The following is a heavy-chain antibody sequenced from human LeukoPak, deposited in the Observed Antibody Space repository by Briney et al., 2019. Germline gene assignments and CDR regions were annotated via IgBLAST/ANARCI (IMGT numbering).Heavy chain of an antibody. CDR3: ARRGSYDILTGYSPGLYFQH. D-gene: IGHD3-9*01. V-gene: IGHV4-39*07. CDR2: IYYSGST. CDR1: GGSISSSSYY. J-gene: IGHJ1*01. Sequence: SETLSLTCTVSGGSISSSSYYWGWIRQPPGKGLEWIGSIYYSGSTYYNPSLKSRVTISVDTSKNQFSLKLSSVTAADTAVYYCARRGSYDILTGYSPGLYFQHWGQGTLVTVSS.